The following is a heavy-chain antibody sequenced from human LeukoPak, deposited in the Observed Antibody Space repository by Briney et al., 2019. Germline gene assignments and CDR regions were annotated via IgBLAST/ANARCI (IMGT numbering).Heavy chain of an antibody. J-gene: IGHJ4*02. CDR1: GYTFTSYG. V-gene: IGHV1-18*01. CDR2: ISAYNGNT. Sequence: ASVKVSCKASGYTFTSYGISWVRQAPGQGLEWMGWISAYNGNTNYAQKLQGRVTMTTDTSTSTAYMELRSLRSDDTAVYYCARVGLAYDILTGYYDYWGQGTLVTVSS. CDR3: ARVGLAYDILTGYYDY. D-gene: IGHD3-9*01.